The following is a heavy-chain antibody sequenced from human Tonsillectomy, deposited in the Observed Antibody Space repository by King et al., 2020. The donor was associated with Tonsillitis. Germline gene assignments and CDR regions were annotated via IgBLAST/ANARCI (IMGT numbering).Heavy chain of an antibody. J-gene: IGHJ4*02. D-gene: IGHD3-3*01. CDR3: ARGRRFLEWLRFDY. CDR2: MNPNSGNT. Sequence: VQLVESGAEVKKPGASVKVSCKASGYTFTSYDINWVRQATGQGLEWMGWMNPNSGNTGYAQKFQGRVTMTRNTSISTAYMELSSLRSEDTAVYYCARGRRFLEWLRFDYWGQGTLVTVSS. CDR1: GYTFTSYD. V-gene: IGHV1-8*01.